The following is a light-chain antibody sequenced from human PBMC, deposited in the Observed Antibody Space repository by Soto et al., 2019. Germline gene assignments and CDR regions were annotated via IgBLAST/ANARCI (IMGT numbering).Light chain of an antibody. Sequence: QSVLTQSASVSGSPGQSITISCTGTSSDVGGYNFVSWYQQHPGKAPKLMIYEVSNRPSGVSNRFSGSKSGNTASLTISGLQAEDEADYYCSSYTSSSTVVFGGGTKVTVL. V-gene: IGLV2-14*01. CDR1: SSDVGGYNF. CDR3: SSYTSSSTVV. CDR2: EVS. J-gene: IGLJ2*01.